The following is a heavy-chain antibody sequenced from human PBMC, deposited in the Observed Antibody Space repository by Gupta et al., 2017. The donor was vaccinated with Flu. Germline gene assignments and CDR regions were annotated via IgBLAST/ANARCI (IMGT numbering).Heavy chain of an antibody. J-gene: IGHJ6*02. CDR2: ISHDGSQN. D-gene: IGHD1-1*01. CDR1: GFSFGNYG. V-gene: IGHV3-30*18. Sequence: QERVVESGGGVVQPGRSLRPSCAASGFSFGNYGMHWVRQAPGKGLEGLAGISHDGSQNYHTDSVKGRFTISRDNSKNTLYLQMSGLRTEDTAVYYCAKDWRWNNNIYGMNVWGQGTTVTVSS. CDR3: AKDWRWNNNIYGMNV.